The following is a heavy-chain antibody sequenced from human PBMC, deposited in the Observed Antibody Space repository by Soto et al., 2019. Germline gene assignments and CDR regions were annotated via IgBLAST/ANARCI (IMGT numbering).Heavy chain of an antibody. Sequence: EVQLLESGGGLVQPGGSLRLSCAASGFTFSSYAMNWVRQAPGKGLEWVSGISGSSSSTYYSDSVRGRFTISRDNSKNTLYLQMNSLRAEDTAVYYCAKGDRNQPAVFDYWGQGTLVTVSS. J-gene: IGHJ4*02. V-gene: IGHV3-23*01. CDR3: AKGDRNQPAVFDY. CDR2: ISGSSSST. CDR1: GFTFSSYA. D-gene: IGHD2-2*01.